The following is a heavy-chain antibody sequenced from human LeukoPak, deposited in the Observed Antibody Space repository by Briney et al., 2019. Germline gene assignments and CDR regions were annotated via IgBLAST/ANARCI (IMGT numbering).Heavy chain of an antibody. D-gene: IGHD3-10*01. CDR1: GFTFGDFY. J-gene: IGHJ4*02. CDR2: ISSTGSSI. Sequence: GGSLRLSCAASGFTFGDFYMTWIRQAPGKGPEWVSFISSTGSSIYYADSVKGRFTISRDNDENSLFLHMTSLRVEDTAVYYCARQPMIRGVNVFDYWGQGTLVTVSS. V-gene: IGHV3-11*01. CDR3: ARQPMIRGVNVFDY.